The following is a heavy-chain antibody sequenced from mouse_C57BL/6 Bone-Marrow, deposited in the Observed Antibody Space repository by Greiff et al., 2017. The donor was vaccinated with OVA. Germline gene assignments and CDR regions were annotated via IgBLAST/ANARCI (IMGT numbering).Heavy chain of an antibody. D-gene: IGHD2-3*01. V-gene: IGHV5-17*01. CDR1: GFTFSDYG. CDR3: ARGVGYYSAWFAY. Sequence: EVKLVESGGGLVKPGGSLKLSCAASGFTFSDYGMHWVRQAPEKGLEWVAYISSGSSTIYYADTVTGRFTISRDNAKNTLFLQMTSLRSEDTAMDYCARGVGYYSAWFAYWGQGTLVTVSA. J-gene: IGHJ3*01. CDR2: ISSGSSTI.